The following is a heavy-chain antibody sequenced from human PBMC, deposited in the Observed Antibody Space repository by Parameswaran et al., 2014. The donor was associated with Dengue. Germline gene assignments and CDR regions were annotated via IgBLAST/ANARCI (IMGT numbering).Heavy chain of an antibody. J-gene: IGHJ4*02. CDR2: INPNSGGT. V-gene: IGHV1-2*06. Sequence: WVRQAPGQGLKWMGRINPNSGGTNYAQKFQGRVTMTRDTSISTAYMELSRLRSDDTAVYYCARLSKYYGSGSYYNFDYWGQGTLVTVSS. D-gene: IGHD3-10*01. CDR3: ARLSKYYGSGSYYNFDY.